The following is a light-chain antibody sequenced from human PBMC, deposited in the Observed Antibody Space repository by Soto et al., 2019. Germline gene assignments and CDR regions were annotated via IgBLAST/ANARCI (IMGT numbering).Light chain of an antibody. CDR3: SSYTSSSTPHVV. J-gene: IGLJ2*01. Sequence: PTQPPSVSGAPGQRVTISCTGSTSNIGASYDVHWYQQFPEASPKLHTYRDTHRPSGIPNRFSGAKSGTSASLAIFGLQAEDESDYYCSSYTSSSTPHVVFGGGTQLTVL. V-gene: IGLV1-40*01. CDR2: RDT. CDR1: TSNIGASYD.